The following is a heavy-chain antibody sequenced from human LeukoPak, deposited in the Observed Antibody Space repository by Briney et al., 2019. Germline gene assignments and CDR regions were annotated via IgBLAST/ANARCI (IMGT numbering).Heavy chain of an antibody. V-gene: IGHV3-30-3*01. J-gene: IGHJ3*02. D-gene: IGHD4-17*01. CDR3: ASRGDYGRAFDI. CDR1: GFTFSSYA. Sequence: PGGSLRLSCAASGFTFSSYAMHWVRQAPGKGLEWVAVISYDGSNKYYADSVKGRFTISRDNAKNSLYLQMNSLRAEDTAVYYCASRGDYGRAFDIWGQGTMVTVSS. CDR2: ISYDGSNK.